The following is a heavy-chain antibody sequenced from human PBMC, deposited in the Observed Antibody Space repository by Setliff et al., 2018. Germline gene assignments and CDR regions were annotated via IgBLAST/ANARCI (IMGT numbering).Heavy chain of an antibody. CDR3: ARGYAARVGFGNWFDP. CDR1: GGSISTTNYF. Sequence: LSLTCTVSGGSISTTNYFWGWIRQPPGGGLEWIGILYYTGATYYNPSLKSRVTISVDTPNNQFSLKLSAVTAADTAVFYCARGYAARVGFGNWFDPWGQGTLVTVSS. J-gene: IGHJ5*02. CDR2: LYYTGAT. V-gene: IGHV4-39*07. D-gene: IGHD6-6*01.